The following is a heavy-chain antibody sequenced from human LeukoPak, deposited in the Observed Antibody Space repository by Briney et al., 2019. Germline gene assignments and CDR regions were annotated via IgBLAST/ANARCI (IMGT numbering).Heavy chain of an antibody. Sequence: EASVKVSCKASGYTFTSYAIHWVRQAPGQRLEWMGWINAGNGNTKYSQKFQGRVTITRDTSASTAYMELSSLRSEDTAVYYCASLLLSPSSRIYGDSDNWFDPWGQGTLVTVSS. D-gene: IGHD4-17*01. V-gene: IGHV1-3*01. J-gene: IGHJ5*02. CDR2: INAGNGNT. CDR1: GYTFTSYA. CDR3: ASLLLSPSSRIYGDSDNWFDP.